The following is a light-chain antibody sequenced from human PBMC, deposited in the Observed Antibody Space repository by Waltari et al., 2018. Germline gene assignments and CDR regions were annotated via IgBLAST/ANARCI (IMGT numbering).Light chain of an antibody. V-gene: IGLV1-44*01. CDR1: SSNIGDNV. J-gene: IGLJ3*02. CDR3: AAWDDRMNGHWV. CDR2: RND. Sequence: QSVLTQPPSASGTPGQRVTISCSGSSSNIGDNVVNWYQQLPGEAPKLLIYRNDARPSGAPDRFSASKSGTSASLAISGRQSEDEADYYCAAWDDRMNGHWVFGGGTKVTVL.